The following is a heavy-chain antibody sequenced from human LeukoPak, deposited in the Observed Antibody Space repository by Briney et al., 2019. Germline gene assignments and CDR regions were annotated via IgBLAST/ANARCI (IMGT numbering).Heavy chain of an antibody. V-gene: IGHV4-59*01. Sequence: SETLSLTCTVSGGSISSYYWSWIRQPPGKGLEWIGYIYYSGSTNYNPSLKSRVTISVDTSKNQFSLKLSSVTAADTAVYYCARAGSGSSSLSGGLYYFYYMDVWGKGTTVTVSS. CDR1: GGSISSYY. D-gene: IGHD6-6*01. J-gene: IGHJ6*03. CDR2: IYYSGST. CDR3: ARAGSGSSSLSGGLYYFYYMDV.